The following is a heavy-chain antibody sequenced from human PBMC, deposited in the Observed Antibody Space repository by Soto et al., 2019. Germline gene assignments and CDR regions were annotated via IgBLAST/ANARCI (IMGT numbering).Heavy chain of an antibody. V-gene: IGHV3-23*01. CDR1: GFTFSNYA. J-gene: IGHJ6*02. Sequence: GGSLRLSCAASGFTFSNYAMTWVRQAPGKGLDWVSGISSNGRGTYYADSVKGRFTISRGNSKNTLHLQMNSLRAEDTAVYYCAKGIAVAVPHYYGVDVWGQGTTVTVSS. CDR2: ISSNGRGT. CDR3: AKGIAVAVPHYYGVDV. D-gene: IGHD6-19*01.